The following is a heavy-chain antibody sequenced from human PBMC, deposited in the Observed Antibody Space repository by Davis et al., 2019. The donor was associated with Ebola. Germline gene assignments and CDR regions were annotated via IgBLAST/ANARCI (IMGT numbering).Heavy chain of an antibody. V-gene: IGHV3-23*01. J-gene: IGHJ3*02. D-gene: IGHD3-3*01. CDR1: GFTFSSYA. CDR2: ISGSGGST. Sequence: PGGSLRLSCAASGFTFSSYAMSWVRQAPGKGLEWVSAISGSGGSTYYADSVKGRFTISRDNPKNTLYLQMNSLRAEDTAIYYCAKDRNYDFWSGYPHDAFDIWGQGTMVTVSS. CDR3: AKDRNYDFWSGYPHDAFDI.